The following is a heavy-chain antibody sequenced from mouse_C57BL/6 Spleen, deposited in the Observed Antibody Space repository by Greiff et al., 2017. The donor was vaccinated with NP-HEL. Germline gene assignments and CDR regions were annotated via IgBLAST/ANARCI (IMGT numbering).Heavy chain of an antibody. CDR3: ARGNWDGGFAY. CDR2: INSDGGST. Sequence: DVMLVESGGGLVQPGESLKLSCESNEYEFPTHDMSWVRKTPEKRLELVAAINSDGGSTYYPDTMERRFIISRDNTKKTLYLQMSSLRSEDTALYYCARGNWDGGFAYWGQGTLVTVSA. D-gene: IGHD4-1*01. CDR1: EYEFPTHD. V-gene: IGHV5-2*01. J-gene: IGHJ3*01.